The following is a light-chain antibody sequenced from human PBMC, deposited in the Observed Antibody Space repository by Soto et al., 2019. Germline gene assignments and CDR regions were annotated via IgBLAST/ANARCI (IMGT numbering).Light chain of an antibody. J-gene: IGKJ1*01. V-gene: IGKV1-5*03. CDR1: QTISSW. CDR2: KAY. Sequence: DIQMTQSPSTLSGSVGDRVTITCRASQTISSWLAWYQQKPGKAPKLLIYKAYTLEGEVQSRFSGSGSETEFTLTIKSLQPDDSATYYCKQYHTYWWTFGQGTKVDIK. CDR3: KQYHTYWWT.